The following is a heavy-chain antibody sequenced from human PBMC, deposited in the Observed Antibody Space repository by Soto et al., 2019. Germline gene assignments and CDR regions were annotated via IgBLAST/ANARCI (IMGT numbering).Heavy chain of an antibody. J-gene: IGHJ6*03. Sequence: PSETLSLTCTVSGGSISSYYWSWIRQPPGKGLEWIGYIYYSGYTNYNPSLKSRVATSVDTSKNQFSLKLSSVTAADTAVYYCARLSCTGGSCYSDYYMDVWGKGTTVTVSS. CDR3: ARLSCTGGSCYSDYYMDV. CDR1: GGSISSYY. D-gene: IGHD2-15*01. CDR2: IYYSGYT. V-gene: IGHV4-59*01.